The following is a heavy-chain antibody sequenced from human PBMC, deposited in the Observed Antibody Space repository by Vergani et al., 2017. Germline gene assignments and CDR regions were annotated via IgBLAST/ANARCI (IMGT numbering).Heavy chain of an antibody. D-gene: IGHD4-23*01. J-gene: IGHJ4*02. V-gene: IGHV4-59*01. Sequence: QVQLQESGPGLVKPSETLSLTCTVSGGSISSYYWSWIRQPPGEGLEWIGYIYYSGSTNYNPSLKSRVTISVDTSKNQFSLKLSSVTAADTAVYYCAKGGTTVVTRGYFDYWGQGTLVTVSS. CDR2: IYYSGST. CDR3: AKGGTTVVTRGYFDY. CDR1: GGSISSYY.